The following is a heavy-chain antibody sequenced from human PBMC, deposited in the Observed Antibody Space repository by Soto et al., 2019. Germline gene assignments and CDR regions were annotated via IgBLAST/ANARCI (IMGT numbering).Heavy chain of an antibody. CDR1: GASISSYY. Sequence: SAPLSITCTVSGASISSYYWSWIRQAAGKGLEWIGRIYTSGSTIYNPSLKSRVTMSIDTSKNQFSLKLTSVTAADTAVYYCARKANDGGWFDPWGQGTLVTVSS. V-gene: IGHV4-4*07. J-gene: IGHJ5*02. CDR2: IYTSGST. CDR3: ARKANDGGWFDP. D-gene: IGHD1-1*01.